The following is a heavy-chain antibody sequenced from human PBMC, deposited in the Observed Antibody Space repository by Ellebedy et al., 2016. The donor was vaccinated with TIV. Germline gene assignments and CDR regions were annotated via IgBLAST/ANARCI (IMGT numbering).Heavy chain of an antibody. CDR3: ARVRPINPLYSSSPYWFGH. J-gene: IGHJ5*02. CDR1: GGSFSGYS. Sequence: SETLSLTXAVYGGSFSGYSWSSIRQPPGRGLQWLGDISHNGNTNYKPSLKSRVTIPVDTSRNQFTLNLTSVTAADTAVYYCARVRPINPLYSSSPYWFGHWGQGTLVTVSS. V-gene: IGHV4-34*01. CDR2: ISHNGNT. D-gene: IGHD6-6*01.